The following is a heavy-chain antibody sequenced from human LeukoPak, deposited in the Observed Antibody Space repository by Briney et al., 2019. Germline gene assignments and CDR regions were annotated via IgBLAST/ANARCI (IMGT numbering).Heavy chain of an antibody. CDR3: ARGGGYNCYYFDY. V-gene: IGHV1-69*04. CDR2: IIPILGIA. J-gene: IGHJ4*02. D-gene: IGHD5-24*01. Sequence: ASVKVSCKASGGTFSSYAISWVRQAPGQGLEWMGRIIPILGIANYAQKFQGRVTITADKSTSTAHMELSSLRSEDTAVYYCARGGGYNCYYFDYWGQGTLVTVSS. CDR1: GGTFSSYA.